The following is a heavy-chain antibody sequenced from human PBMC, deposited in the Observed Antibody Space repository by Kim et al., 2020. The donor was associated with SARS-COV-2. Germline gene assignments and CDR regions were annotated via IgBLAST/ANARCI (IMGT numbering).Heavy chain of an antibody. V-gene: IGHV3-30-3*01. J-gene: IGHJ4*02. CDR3: ARGGGGYVYFDY. CDR2: ISYDGNNK. Sequence: GGSLRLSCAASGFTFSSYAMHWVRQAPGKGLEWVAVISYDGNNKYYADSVNGRFTISRDNSKNTLYLQMNSLRAEDMAVYYCARGGGGYVYFDYWGQGTLVTVSS. CDR1: GFTFSSYA. D-gene: IGHD5-18*01.